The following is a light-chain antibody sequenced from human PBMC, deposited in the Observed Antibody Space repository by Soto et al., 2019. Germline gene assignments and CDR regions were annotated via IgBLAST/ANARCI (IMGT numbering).Light chain of an antibody. V-gene: IGLV2-14*01. CDR3: SSYSISAGRVL. CDR2: EVA. CDR1: TSDTTAFYS. J-gene: IGLJ2*01. Sequence: QSALTQPASVSGSPGQSITIACTGTTSDTTAFYSVSWYQQHPGQAPKLVLSEVANRPSGVSSRFSGSKSDNTASLTISGLQADDEADYYCSSYSISAGRVLFGGGTKLTVL.